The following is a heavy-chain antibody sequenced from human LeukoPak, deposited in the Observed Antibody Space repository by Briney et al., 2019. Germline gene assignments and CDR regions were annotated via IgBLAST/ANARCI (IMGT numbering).Heavy chain of an antibody. CDR3: ARGFRNGPFDC. D-gene: IGHD2-8*01. V-gene: IGHV3-9*01. J-gene: IGHJ4*02. CDR1: GFTFDDYA. Sequence: TGGSLRLSCAASGFTFDDYAMHWVRQAPGKGLEWVSGISWNSGSIGYADSVKGRFTISRDNAKNSHFLQMNSLRVEDTALYYCARGFRNGPFDCWGQGTLVTVSS. CDR2: ISWNSGSI.